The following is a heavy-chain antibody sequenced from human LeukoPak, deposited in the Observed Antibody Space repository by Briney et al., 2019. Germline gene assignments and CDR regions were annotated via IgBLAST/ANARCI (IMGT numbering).Heavy chain of an antibody. J-gene: IGHJ4*02. V-gene: IGHV4-34*01. CDR3: ARVRRGLGYCSSTSCPNSPFDY. CDR2: INHSGST. CDR1: GGSFSGYY. D-gene: IGHD2-2*01. Sequence: SETLSLTCAVYGGSFSGYYWSWIRQPPGKGLEWIGEINHSGSTNYNPSLKGRVTISVDTSKNQFSLKLSSVTAADTAVYYCARVRRGLGYCSSTSCPNSPFDYWGQGTLVTVSS.